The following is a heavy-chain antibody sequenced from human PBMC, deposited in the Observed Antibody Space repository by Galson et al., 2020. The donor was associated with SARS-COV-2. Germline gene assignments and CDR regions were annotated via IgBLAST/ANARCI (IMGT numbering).Heavy chain of an antibody. V-gene: IGHV1-2*02. D-gene: IGHD3-22*01. CDR1: GYTFIDYY. CDR3: ARDDSHRDDGFDF. CDR2: INTNSGDT. J-gene: IGHJ3*01. Sequence: ASVKVSCKASGYTFIDYYMHWVRLSPGQGLEWMGRINTNSGDTNYPQKFQGRVTMTRDPSINTAYMELSSLRSDDTAVYFCARDDSHRDDGFDFWGQGTMVTVSS.